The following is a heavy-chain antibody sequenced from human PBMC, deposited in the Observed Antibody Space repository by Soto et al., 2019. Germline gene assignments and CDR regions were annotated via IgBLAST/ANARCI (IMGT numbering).Heavy chain of an antibody. D-gene: IGHD6-6*01. CDR3: ARAYTTSSPGP. Sequence: GASVKVSCKASGYTFTNYYMHWVRQAPGQGLEWMGMINPTGGSTTYAQKFQGRVSMTRDTSTNTVYMELSGLRAEAAAVYYCARAYTTSSPGPFGQGTLVTVSS. CDR2: INPTGGST. CDR1: GYTFTNYY. J-gene: IGHJ5*02. V-gene: IGHV1-46*01.